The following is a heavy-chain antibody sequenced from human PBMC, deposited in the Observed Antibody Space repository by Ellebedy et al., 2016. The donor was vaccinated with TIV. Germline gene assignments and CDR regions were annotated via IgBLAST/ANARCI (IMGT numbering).Heavy chain of an antibody. J-gene: IGHJ4*02. CDR2: INHSGST. CDR1: GGSISSSSYY. D-gene: IGHD2-21*01. CDR3: AREGIVVFRSYFDY. Sequence: MPSETLSLTCTVSGGSISSSSYYWGWIRQPPGKGLEWIGEINHSGSTNYNPSLKSRVTISVDTSKNQFSLKLSSVTAADTAVYYCAREGIVVFRSYFDYWGQGTLVTVSS. V-gene: IGHV4-39*07.